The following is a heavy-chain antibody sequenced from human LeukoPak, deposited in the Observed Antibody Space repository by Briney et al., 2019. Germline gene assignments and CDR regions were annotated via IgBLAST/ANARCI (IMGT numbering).Heavy chain of an antibody. CDR2: IWYDASNK. V-gene: IGHV3-33*01. CDR1: GFTFSSFG. D-gene: IGHD1-7*01. J-gene: IGHJ5*02. Sequence: GGSLTLSCAASGFTFSSFGMHWVRQAPGKGLEWVAVIWYDASNKYYADSVKGRFTISRDNSKNTLYLHMNSLRDDDTAVYYCVRGVGVSRFNYLDPWGQGTLVIVSS. CDR3: VRGVGVSRFNYLDP.